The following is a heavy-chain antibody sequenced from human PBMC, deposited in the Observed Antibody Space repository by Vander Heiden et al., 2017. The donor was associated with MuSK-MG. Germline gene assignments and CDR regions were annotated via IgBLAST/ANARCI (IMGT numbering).Heavy chain of an antibody. Sequence: QVQLPESGPGLVKPSETLSLTCTVSGGSISRYYWSWIRQPAGKGLEWIGRIYTSGRTNYNPSLKSRVTMSVDTSKNQFSLMLSSVTAADTAVYYWARDRGGTTVGYYYYMDVWGKGTTGTVSS. CDR2: IYTSGRT. CDR3: ARDRGGTTVGYYYYMDV. D-gene: IGHD1-7*01. V-gene: IGHV4-4*07. CDR1: GGSISRYY. J-gene: IGHJ6*03.